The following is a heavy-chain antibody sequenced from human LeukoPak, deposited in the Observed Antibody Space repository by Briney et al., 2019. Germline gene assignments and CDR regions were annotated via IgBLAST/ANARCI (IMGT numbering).Heavy chain of an antibody. V-gene: IGHV2-5*02. J-gene: IGHJ4*02. CDR2: IYWDDDK. D-gene: IGHD4-17*01. CDR3: AHRGTVTTRCVYFDY. CDR1: GFSLSTSGVG. Sequence: KESGPTLVKPTQTLTLTCTFSGFSLSTSGVGVGWILQPPGKALEWLALIYWDDDKRYSPSLKSRLTITKDSSKNQVVLTMTNMDVADTATYYCAHRGTVTTRCVYFDYWGQGTLVTVSS.